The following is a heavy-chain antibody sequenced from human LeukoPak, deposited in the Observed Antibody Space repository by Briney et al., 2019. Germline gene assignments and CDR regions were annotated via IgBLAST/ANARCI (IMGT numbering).Heavy chain of an antibody. D-gene: IGHD1-26*01. J-gene: IGHJ4*02. CDR2: ISGSGGST. Sequence: GGSLRLSCAASGFTFISYAMSWVRQAPGKGLEWVSAISGSGGSTYYADSVKGRFTISRDNSKNTLYLQMNSLRAEDTAVYYCAKDRGGSYSRGYFDYWGQGTLVTVSS. CDR3: AKDRGGSYSRGYFDY. V-gene: IGHV3-23*01. CDR1: GFTFISYA.